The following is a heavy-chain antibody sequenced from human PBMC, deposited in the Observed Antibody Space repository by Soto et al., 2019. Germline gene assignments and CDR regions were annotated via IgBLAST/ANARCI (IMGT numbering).Heavy chain of an antibody. CDR1: GFTFRNYA. CDR3: AKGQGSSGWFDAFDI. J-gene: IGHJ3*02. Sequence: PGGSLRLSCAASGFTFRNYAMSWVRQAPGKGLEWVSGISGSGGTTYSADSVEGRFTISRDNSKNTLYLQMNSLRAEDTAVYYCAKGQGSSGWFDAFDIWGQGTMVTVSS. CDR2: ISGSGGTT. V-gene: IGHV3-23*01. D-gene: IGHD6-19*01.